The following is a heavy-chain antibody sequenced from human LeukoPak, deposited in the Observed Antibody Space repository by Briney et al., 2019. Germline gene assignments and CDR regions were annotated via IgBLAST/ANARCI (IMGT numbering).Heavy chain of an antibody. V-gene: IGHV4-30-2*01. D-gene: IGHD3-16*01. CDR1: GGSFTSGSYS. J-gene: IGHJ3*02. CDR3: ARYSDGNIHGTFDI. Sequence: SQTLSLTCAVSGGSFTSGSYSWSWIRQPPGKGLEWIGFIYQGGSTYYNPSLESRVTISIDRSTNQFSLRLSSVAAADTAVYYCARYSDGNIHGTFDIWGPGTMVSVSS. CDR2: IYQGGST.